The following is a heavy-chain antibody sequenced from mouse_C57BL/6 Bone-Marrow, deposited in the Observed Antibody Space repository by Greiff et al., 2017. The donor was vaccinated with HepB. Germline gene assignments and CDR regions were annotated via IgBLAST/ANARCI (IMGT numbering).Heavy chain of an antibody. D-gene: IGHD1-1*01. CDR1: GYTFTDYN. J-gene: IGHJ4*01. Sequence: VQLQQSGPELVKPGASVKIPCKASGYTFTDYNMDWVKQSHGKSLEWIGDINPNNGGTIYNQKFKGKATLTVDKSSSTAYMELRSLTSEDTAVYYCARGYYGSSPYYYAMDYWGQGTSVTVSS. CDR3: ARGYYGSSPYYYAMDY. CDR2: INPNNGGT. V-gene: IGHV1-18*01.